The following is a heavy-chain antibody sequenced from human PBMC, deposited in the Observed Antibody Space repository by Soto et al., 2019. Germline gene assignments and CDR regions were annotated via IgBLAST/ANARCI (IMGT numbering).Heavy chain of an antibody. CDR2: IYYSGST. V-gene: IGHV4-39*01. Sequence: SETLSLTCTVSGDSISSRSYYWGWIRQPPGKGLDWIGSIYYSGSTSYNPSLKSRVTISLDPSKNQFSLKLTSVTAADTAVYHCARHSGPYSSSWFEPWGKGSLVT. CDR1: GDSISSRSYY. D-gene: IGHD6-13*01. CDR3: ARHSGPYSSSWFEP. J-gene: IGHJ5*02.